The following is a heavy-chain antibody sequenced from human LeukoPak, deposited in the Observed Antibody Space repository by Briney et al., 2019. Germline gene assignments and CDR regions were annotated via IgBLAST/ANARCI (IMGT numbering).Heavy chain of an antibody. V-gene: IGHV3-74*01. J-gene: IGHJ4*02. CDR3: ARDLGYCSGGSCYSTGFVDS. D-gene: IGHD2-15*01. Sequence: GGSLRLSCAASGFTFSNYWMHWVRQAPGKGLVWVSRINSDGSGTTYADSVKGRITISRDNAKNTLYLQMNSLRAEDTAVYYCARDLGYCSGGSCYSTGFVDSWGQGTLVTVSS. CDR2: INSDGSGT. CDR1: GFTFSNYW.